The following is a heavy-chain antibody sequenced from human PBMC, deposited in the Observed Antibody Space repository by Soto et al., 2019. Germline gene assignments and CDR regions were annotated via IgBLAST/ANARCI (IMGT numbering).Heavy chain of an antibody. D-gene: IGHD1-1*01. Sequence: QVQLVQSGAEVKKPGASVKVSCKASGYTFSTYGFSWVRQAPGQGLEWMGWIGADNGDTNYAQNFQGRVTNTTDPSTTTSYMELRSLTSDDTAVYFCARDWKGAEGLDPWGQGTLVTVSS. CDR2: IGADNGDT. CDR1: GYTFSTYG. V-gene: IGHV1-18*01. CDR3: ARDWKGAEGLDP. J-gene: IGHJ5*02.